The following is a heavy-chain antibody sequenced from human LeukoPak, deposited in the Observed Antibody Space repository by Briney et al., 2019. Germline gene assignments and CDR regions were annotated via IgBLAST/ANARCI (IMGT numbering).Heavy chain of an antibody. CDR1: GFTFGNHY. J-gene: IGHJ6*02. V-gene: IGHV3-11*01. CDR2: TDSSGDTI. Sequence: GGSLRLSCAGSGFTFGNHYITWIRQAPGKGPDWISYTDSSGDTIYYADSVKGRFTISRDNAKNSLNLQMSSLRADDTAIYYCARGHYGLDVWGQGTTVTVSS. CDR3: ARGHYGLDV.